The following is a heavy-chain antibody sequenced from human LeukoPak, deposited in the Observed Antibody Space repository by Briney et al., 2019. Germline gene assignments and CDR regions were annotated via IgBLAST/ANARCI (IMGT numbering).Heavy chain of an antibody. D-gene: IGHD5-12*01. J-gene: IGHJ5*02. Sequence: SETLSLTCAVYGGSFSGYYWSWIRQPPGKGLEWIGEINHSGSTNYNPSLKSRVTISVDTSKNQFSLKLSSVTAVDTAVYYCARGKVATIRKNWFDPWGQGTLVTVSS. CDR2: INHSGST. CDR3: ARGKVATIRKNWFDP. V-gene: IGHV4-34*01. CDR1: GGSFSGYY.